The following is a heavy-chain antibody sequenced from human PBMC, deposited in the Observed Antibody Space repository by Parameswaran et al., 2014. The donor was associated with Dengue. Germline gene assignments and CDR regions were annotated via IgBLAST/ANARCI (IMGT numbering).Heavy chain of an antibody. CDR2: IYYSGST. V-gene: IGHV4-59*01. J-gene: IGHJ6*02. D-gene: IGHD3-3*01. Sequence: RWIRQPPGKGLEWIGYIYYSGSTNYNPSLKSRVTISVDTSKNQFSLKLSSVTAADTAVYYCARDGTYYDHFQYGMDVWGQGTTVTVSS. CDR3: ARDGTYYDHFQYGMDV.